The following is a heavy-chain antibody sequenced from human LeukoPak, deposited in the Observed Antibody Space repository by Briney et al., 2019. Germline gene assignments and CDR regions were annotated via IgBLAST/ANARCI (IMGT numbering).Heavy chain of an antibody. V-gene: IGHV3-74*01. CDR2: ISTDGSST. CDR1: GLTFINNW. CDR3: GRGFALVPAGIPDY. J-gene: IGHJ4*02. D-gene: IGHD2-2*01. Sequence: GGPLGPSFEASGLTFINNWLPGFRQAPGGGLGWAYRISTDGSSTTYADSVKGRFTISRDNAKNTLYLQMNSLRAEDTAIYYCGRGFALVPAGIPDYWGQGILVTVSS.